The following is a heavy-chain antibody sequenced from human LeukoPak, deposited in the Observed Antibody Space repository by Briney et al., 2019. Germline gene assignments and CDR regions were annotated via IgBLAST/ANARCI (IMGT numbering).Heavy chain of an antibody. Sequence: KPSETLSLTCAVYGGSFSGYYWSWIRQPPGKGLEWIGEINHSGSTNYNPSLKSRVTISVDTSKNQFSLKLSSVTAADTAVYYCARALYYYDSSGYYQTSSIDYWGQGTLVTVSS. CDR2: INHSGST. V-gene: IGHV4-34*01. D-gene: IGHD3-22*01. CDR3: ARALYYYDSSGYYQTSSIDY. J-gene: IGHJ4*02. CDR1: GGSFSGYY.